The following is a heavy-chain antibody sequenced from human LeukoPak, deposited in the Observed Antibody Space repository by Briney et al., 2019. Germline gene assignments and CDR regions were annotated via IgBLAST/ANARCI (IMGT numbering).Heavy chain of an antibody. D-gene: IGHD3-22*01. CDR1: GGSISSYY. J-gene: IGHJ4*02. Sequence: PSETLSPTCTVSGGSISSYYWSWIRQPPGKGLEWIGYIYYSGSTNYNPSLKSRVTISVDTSNNQFSLKLSSVTAADTAVYYCARDSSGYRRGSFDYWGQGTLVTVSS. CDR3: ARDSSGYRRGSFDY. CDR2: IYYSGST. V-gene: IGHV4-59*01.